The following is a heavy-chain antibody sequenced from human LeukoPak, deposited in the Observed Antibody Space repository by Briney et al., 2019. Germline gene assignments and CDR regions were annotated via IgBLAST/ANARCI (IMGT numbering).Heavy chain of an antibody. V-gene: IGHV1-69*13. D-gene: IGHD2-21*02. CDR2: IIPIFGTA. J-gene: IGHJ6*02. CDR1: GGTFISYA. CDR3: ARAPGSRLNYYGMDV. Sequence: VASVKVSCKASGGTFISYAISWVRQAPGQGLEWMEGIIPIFGTANYAQKFQGRVTITADESTSTAYMELSSLRSEDTAVYYCARAPGSRLNYYGMDVWGQGTTVTVSS.